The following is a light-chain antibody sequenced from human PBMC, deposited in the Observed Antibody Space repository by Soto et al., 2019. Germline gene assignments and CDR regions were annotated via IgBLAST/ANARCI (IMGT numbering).Light chain of an antibody. J-gene: IGKJ1*01. V-gene: IGKV3-15*01. CDR2: GAS. CDR3: QQDDNWPPWT. CDR1: QSVRSN. Sequence: EIVMTQSPATLSVSPGEGATLSCRASQSVRSNLAWYQQKPGQAPRLLIYGASTRATGTPARFSGTESGTEFTLTISSLQSEDFAVYYCQQDDNWPPWTFGQGTRVEIK.